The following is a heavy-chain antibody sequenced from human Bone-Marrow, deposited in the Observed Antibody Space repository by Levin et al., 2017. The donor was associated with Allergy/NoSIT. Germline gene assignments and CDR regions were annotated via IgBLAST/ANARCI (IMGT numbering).Heavy chain of an antibody. CDR1: GFSLSKSGMR. CDR3: ARAYLGYSASDFDH. J-gene: IGHJ4*02. Sequence: SGPTLVKPTQTLTLTCTFSGFSLSKSGMRVSWIRQPPGKALEWLARIDWDDDKFYSTSLKTRLTISKDTSKNQVVLTMTNMDPVDTATYYCARAYLGYSASDFDHWGQGTLVIVSS. D-gene: IGHD5-12*01. CDR2: IDWDDDK. V-gene: IGHV2-70*04.